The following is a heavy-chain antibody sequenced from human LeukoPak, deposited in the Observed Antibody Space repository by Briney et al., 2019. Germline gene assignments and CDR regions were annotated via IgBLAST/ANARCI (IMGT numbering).Heavy chain of an antibody. CDR2: ISSSSSYI. D-gene: IGHD1-26*01. CDR3: AKDKYSGSYYGGNFDY. V-gene: IGHV3-21*01. J-gene: IGHJ4*02. Sequence: GGSLRLSCAASGFTFSSYSMNWVRQAPGKGLEWVSSISSSSSYIYYADSVKGRFTISRDNSKNTLYLQMNSLRAEDTAVYYCAKDKYSGSYYGGNFDYWGQGTLVTVSS. CDR1: GFTFSSYS.